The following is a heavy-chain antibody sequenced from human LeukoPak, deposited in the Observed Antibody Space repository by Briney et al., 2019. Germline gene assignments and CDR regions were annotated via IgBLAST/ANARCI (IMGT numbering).Heavy chain of an antibody. J-gene: IGHJ6*03. CDR2: MNPNSGNT. D-gene: IGHD2-21*02. V-gene: IGHV1-8*01. CDR3: ARGRGYVVVVTAMFYMDV. CDR1: GYTFTSYD. Sequence: GASVKVSCKASGYTFTSYDINWVRQATGQGLEWMGWMNPNSGNTGYAQKFQGRVTMTRNTSISTAYMELSSLRSEDTAVYYCARGRGYVVVVTAMFYMDVWGKGTTVTVSS.